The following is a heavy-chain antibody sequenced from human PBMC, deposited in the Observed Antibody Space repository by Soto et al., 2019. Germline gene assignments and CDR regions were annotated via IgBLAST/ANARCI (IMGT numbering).Heavy chain of an antibody. CDR2: IFNSGTP. Sequence: WTWIRQPPGKGLEWMGYIFNSGTPFYNPSLTSPLSISMDTSGNHFSLELRSVTAADTAVYYCSLSLGPTTGLDYWGQGTLVTVSS. CDR3: SLSLGPTTGLDY. V-gene: IGHV4-31*01. J-gene: IGHJ4*02. D-gene: IGHD1-26*01.